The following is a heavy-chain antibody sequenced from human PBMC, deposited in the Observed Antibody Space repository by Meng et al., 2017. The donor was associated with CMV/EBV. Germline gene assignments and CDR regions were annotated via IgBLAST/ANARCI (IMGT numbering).Heavy chain of an antibody. J-gene: IGHJ4*02. CDR2: INPNNRDT. Sequence: SCPAAGYTFSGYFIHWIRQAPGQRLEWMGWINPNNRDTKYAERFQGRVTMTRDTSTNTVYMELDSLRFVDTAIYYGAKDESNGYTDYWGPGTLVTVSS. CDR1: GYTFSGYF. V-gene: IGHV1-2*02. D-gene: IGHD5-18*01. CDR3: AKDESNGYTDY.